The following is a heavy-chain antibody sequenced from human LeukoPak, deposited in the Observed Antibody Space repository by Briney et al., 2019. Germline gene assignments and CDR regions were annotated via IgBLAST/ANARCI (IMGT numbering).Heavy chain of an antibody. J-gene: IGHJ5*02. CDR2: IYYSGST. CDR3: ARSQIYDFWSGYYTAWFDP. V-gene: IGHV4-59*01. CDR1: GGSISSYY. Sequence: PSETLSLTCTVSGGSISSYYWSWIRQPPGKGLEWIGYIYYSGSTNYNSSLKSRVTISVDTSKNQFSLKLSSVTAADTAVYYCARSQIYDFWSGYYTAWFDPWGQGTLVTVSS. D-gene: IGHD3-3*01.